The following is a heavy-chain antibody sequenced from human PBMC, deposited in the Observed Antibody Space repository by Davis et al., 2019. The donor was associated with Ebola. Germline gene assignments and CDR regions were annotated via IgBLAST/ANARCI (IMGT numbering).Heavy chain of an antibody. Sequence: SVKVSCKAFGYTFTSFYMHWVRQAPGQGLEWMGRIIPILGIANYAQKFQGRVTITADKSTSTAYMEVGSLRSDDTAVYYCARAQFPTTSDHWGQGTLVTVSS. V-gene: IGHV1-69*04. J-gene: IGHJ4*02. CDR3: ARAQFPTTSDH. CDR2: IIPILGIA. CDR1: GYTFTSFY. D-gene: IGHD1-1*01.